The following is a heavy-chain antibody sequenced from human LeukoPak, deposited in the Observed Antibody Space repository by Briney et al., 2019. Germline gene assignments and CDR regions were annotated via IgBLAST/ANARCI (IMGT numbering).Heavy chain of an antibody. D-gene: IGHD2-2*01. CDR1: GYSFTSYW. CDR2: IYPGDSDT. V-gene: IGHV5-51*01. J-gene: IGHJ5*02. Sequence: GESLKISCKGSGYSFTSYWIGWVRQMPGKGLEWMGIIYPGDSDTRYSPSFQGQVTISADKSISTAYLQWSSLKASDTAMYYCARLGCSSTSCYSNLIDPWGQGTLVTVSS. CDR3: ARLGCSSTSCYSNLIDP.